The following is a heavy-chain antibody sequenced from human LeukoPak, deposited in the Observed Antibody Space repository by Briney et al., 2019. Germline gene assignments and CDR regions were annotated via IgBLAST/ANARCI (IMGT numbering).Heavy chain of an antibody. CDR2: INPNSGGT. V-gene: IGHV1-2*02. D-gene: IGHD3-10*01. J-gene: IGHJ5*02. CDR3: ARDHDYGSGSNNWFDP. CDR1: GYTFTSYD. Sequence: ASVKVSCKASGYTFTSYDINWVRQAPGQGLEWMGWINPNSGGTNYAQKFQGRVTMTRDTSISTAYMELSRLRSDDTAVYYCARDHDYGSGSNNWFDPWGQGTLVTVSS.